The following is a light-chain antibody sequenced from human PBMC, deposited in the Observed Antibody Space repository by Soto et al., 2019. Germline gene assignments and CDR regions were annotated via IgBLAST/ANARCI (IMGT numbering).Light chain of an antibody. CDR3: QRFNSYSET. V-gene: IGKV1-5*01. CDR1: QSVNSW. J-gene: IGKJ4*02. Sequence: DIQMTPSPSTLSASAGYPVTITCRASQSVNSWLAWYQQKPGKAPKLLIYDASSLESGVPSRFSGSGSGTEFTLTISSLQPDDFATYYCQRFNSYSETFGGGTKVDI. CDR2: DAS.